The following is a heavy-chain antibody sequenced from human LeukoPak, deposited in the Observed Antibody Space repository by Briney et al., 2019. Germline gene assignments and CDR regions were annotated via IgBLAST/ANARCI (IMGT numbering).Heavy chain of an antibody. V-gene: IGHV4-59*08. CDR3: ARHNPGSGSLPDAFDI. CDR2: FYHSGST. CDR1: GGSISSYY. D-gene: IGHD3-10*01. Sequence: SETLSLTCTVSGGSISSYYWSWIRQPPGKGLEWIGYFYHSGSTNYNPSLKSRVTISVDTSKNQFSLKLSSVTAADTAVYYCARHNPGSGSLPDAFDIWGQGTMVTVSS. J-gene: IGHJ3*02.